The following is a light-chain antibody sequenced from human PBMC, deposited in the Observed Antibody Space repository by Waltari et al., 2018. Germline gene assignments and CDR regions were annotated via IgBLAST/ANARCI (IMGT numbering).Light chain of an antibody. Sequence: DIQMTQSPSSLSASVGDRVTITCRASQSINTYLNWYQQKPGKAPKLLIYAASSLQSGLPSRFSGSGSGTDFILTISSLQPEDFATYYCQQHYSTRITFGQGTRLEIK. V-gene: IGKV1-39*01. J-gene: IGKJ5*01. CDR3: QQHYSTRIT. CDR2: AAS. CDR1: QSINTY.